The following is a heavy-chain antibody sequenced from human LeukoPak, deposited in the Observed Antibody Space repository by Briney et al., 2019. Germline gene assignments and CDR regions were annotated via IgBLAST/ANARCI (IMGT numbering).Heavy chain of an antibody. CDR3: ARLDIVVVVALDY. V-gene: IGHV3-7*01. D-gene: IGHD2-15*01. CDR1: GFTFSSYW. Sequence: PGGSLRLSCAAFGFTFSSYWMSWVRQAPGKGLEWVANIKQDGSEKYYVDSVKGRFTISRDNAKNSLYLQMNSLRAEDTAVYYCARLDIVVVVALDYWGQGTLVTVSS. J-gene: IGHJ4*02. CDR2: IKQDGSEK.